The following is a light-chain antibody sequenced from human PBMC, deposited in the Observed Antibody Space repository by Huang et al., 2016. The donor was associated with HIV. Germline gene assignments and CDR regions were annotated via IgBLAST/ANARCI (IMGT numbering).Light chain of an antibody. CDR2: VAS. J-gene: IGKJ1*01. CDR1: QSVSSN. V-gene: IGKV3-15*01. CDR3: QQYIHWPPWT. Sequence: EIVLTQSPASLSGSPGERATLSCRSSQSVSSNLAWYQQKPGKAPRLIIYVASTRATGIPARFSGSWSGTEFSRTISSLQSEDFAVYYCQQYIHWPPWTFGQGTKVEIK.